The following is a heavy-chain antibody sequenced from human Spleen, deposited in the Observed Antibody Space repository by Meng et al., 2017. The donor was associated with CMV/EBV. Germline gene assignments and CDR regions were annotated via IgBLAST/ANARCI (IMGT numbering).Heavy chain of an antibody. CDR2: INNGGLTK. CDR1: GFTFSGYE. D-gene: IGHD6-13*01. Sequence: GESLKISCTASGFTFSGYEMNWVRQAPGKGLEWVSYINNGGLTKHYGDFVKGRFTISRDNAKNSLDLQMNSLRAEDTAVYYCARKYSSSWYGYYYGMDVWGQGTTVTVSS. V-gene: IGHV3-48*03. J-gene: IGHJ6*02. CDR3: ARKYSSSWYGYYYGMDV.